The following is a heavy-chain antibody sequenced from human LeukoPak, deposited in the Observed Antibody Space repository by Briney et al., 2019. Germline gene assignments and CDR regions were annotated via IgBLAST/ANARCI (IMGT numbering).Heavy chain of an antibody. CDR2: ISYDGSNK. V-gene: IGHV3-30*18. Sequence: PGRSLRLSCAASGFTFSSYGMHWVRQAPGKGLEWVAVISYDGSNKYYADSVKGRFTISRDNSKNKLYLQMNSLRAEDTAVYYCAKDKVHSSSWYTRPGYYYGMDVWGQGTTVTVSS. D-gene: IGHD6-13*01. J-gene: IGHJ6*02. CDR1: GFTFSSYG. CDR3: AKDKVHSSSWYTRPGYYYGMDV.